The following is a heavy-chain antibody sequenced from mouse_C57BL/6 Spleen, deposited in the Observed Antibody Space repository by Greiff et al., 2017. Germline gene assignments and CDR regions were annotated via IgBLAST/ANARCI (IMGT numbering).Heavy chain of an antibody. CDR1: GYAFTNYL. CDR2: INPGSGGT. CDR3: ARSYDGFDY. Sequence: VQLQQSGAELVRPGTSVKVSCKASGYAFTNYLIEWVKQRPGQGLEWIGVINPGSGGTNYNEKFKGKATLTADKSSSTAYMQLSSLTSEDSAVXFCARSYDGFDYWGQGTTLTVSS. V-gene: IGHV1-54*01. D-gene: IGHD2-12*01. J-gene: IGHJ2*01.